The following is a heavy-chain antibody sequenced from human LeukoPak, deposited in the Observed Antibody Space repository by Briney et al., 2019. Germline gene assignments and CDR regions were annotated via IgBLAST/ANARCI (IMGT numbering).Heavy chain of an antibody. CDR3: ARERSGSEIFARSFDI. CDR2: IYTSGST. CDR1: GGSISSCY. Sequence: SETLSLTCTVSGGSISSCYWSWIRQPPGKGLEWIGRIYTSGSTNYNPSLKSRVTMSVDTSKNQFSLKLSSVTAADTAVYYCARERSGSEIFARSFDIWGQGTMVTVSS. J-gene: IGHJ3*02. V-gene: IGHV4-4*07. D-gene: IGHD3-3*01.